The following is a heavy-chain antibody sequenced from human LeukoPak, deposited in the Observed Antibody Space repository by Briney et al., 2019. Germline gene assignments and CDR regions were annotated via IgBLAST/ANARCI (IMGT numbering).Heavy chain of an antibody. CDR1: GGSISSYY. CDR3: TTGLPPTEITIFGVVIEPDFDY. Sequence: PSETLSLTCTVSGGSISSYYWSWIRQPPGKGLEWVGRIKSKTDGGTTDYAAPVKGRFTISRDDSKNTLYLQMNSLKTEDTAVYYCTTGLPPTEITIFGVVIEPDFDYWGQGTLVTVSS. V-gene: IGHV3-15*01. CDR2: IKSKTDGGTT. D-gene: IGHD3-3*01. J-gene: IGHJ4*02.